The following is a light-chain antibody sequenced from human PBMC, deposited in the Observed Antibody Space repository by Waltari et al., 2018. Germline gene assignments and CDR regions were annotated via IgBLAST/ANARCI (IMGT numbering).Light chain of an antibody. CDR1: SSNIGNND. Sequence: QSVLTQPPSVSGAPRQRVTISCSGSSSNIGNNDVNWYQHLPGKAPKLLIYYDDLLHSGVSWRFSASKSGTSASLAISGLQSEDEAYYYCAAWDDRVNGPVFGGGTKLTVL. CDR2: YDD. V-gene: IGLV1-36*01. J-gene: IGLJ3*02. CDR3: AAWDDRVNGPV.